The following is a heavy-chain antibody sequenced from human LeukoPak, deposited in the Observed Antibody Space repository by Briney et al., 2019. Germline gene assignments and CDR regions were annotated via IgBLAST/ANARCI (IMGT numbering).Heavy chain of an antibody. D-gene: IGHD3-10*01. CDR1: GYTFTSYD. CDR3: ARESGFYGSGSRY. CDR2: MNPNSGNT. J-gene: IGHJ4*02. V-gene: IGHV1-8*01. Sequence: ASVKVSCKTSGYTFTSYDINWVRQTTGQGLEWMGWMNPNSGNTGYAQEFQGRVTMTRNPSISTAYMELSSLNSADTAVYYCARESGFYGSGSRYWGQGTLVTVSS.